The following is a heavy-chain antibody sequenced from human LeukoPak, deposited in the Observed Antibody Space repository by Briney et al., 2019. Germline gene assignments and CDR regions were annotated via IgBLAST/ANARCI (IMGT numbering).Heavy chain of an antibody. V-gene: IGHV4-34*01. J-gene: IGHJ5*02. CDR3: ARERDSSSSQNWFDP. Sequence: SETLSLTCAVYGGSFSGYYWSWIRQPPGKGLEWIGEINHSGSTNYNPSLKSRVTISVDTSKNQFSLKLSSVTAADTAVYYCARERDSSSSQNWFDPWGQGTLVTVPS. CDR2: INHSGST. CDR1: GGSFSGYY. D-gene: IGHD6-6*01.